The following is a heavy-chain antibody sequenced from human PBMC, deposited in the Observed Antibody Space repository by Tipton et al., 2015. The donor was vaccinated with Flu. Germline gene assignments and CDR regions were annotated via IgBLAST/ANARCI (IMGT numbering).Heavy chain of an antibody. CDR3: ARQLSVGATSGFDY. V-gene: IGHV4-38-2*01. CDR2: IYHSGST. CDR1: GYSISSGYY. D-gene: IGHD1-26*01. Sequence: TLSLTCAVSGYSISSGYYWGWIRQPPGKGLEWIGSIYHSGSTYYNPSLKSRVTISVDTSKIQFPLKLSSVTAADTAVYYCARQLSVGATSGFDYWGQGTLVTVSS. J-gene: IGHJ4*02.